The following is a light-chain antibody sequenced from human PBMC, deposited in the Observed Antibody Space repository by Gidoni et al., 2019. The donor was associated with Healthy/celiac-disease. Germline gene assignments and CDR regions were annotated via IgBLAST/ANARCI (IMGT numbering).Light chain of an antibody. J-gene: IGKJ2*01. Sequence: EIVFTQSPGTLSLSPGERATLSCRASQSVSSSYLAWYQQKPGQAPRLLSYGASSRATGIPDRFSGSGSGTDFTLTISRLEPEDFAVYYCQQYGSSTYTFGQGTKLEIK. CDR1: QSVSSSY. V-gene: IGKV3-20*01. CDR2: GAS. CDR3: QQYGSSTYT.